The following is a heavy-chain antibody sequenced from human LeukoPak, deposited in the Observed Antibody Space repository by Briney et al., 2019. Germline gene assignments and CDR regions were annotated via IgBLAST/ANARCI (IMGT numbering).Heavy chain of an antibody. CDR3: ARSSPHYDFWSGYLSYNWFDP. V-gene: IGHV1-46*01. D-gene: IGHD3-3*01. CDR1: GYTFPSYF. CDR2: INPSGGST. J-gene: IGHJ5*02. Sequence: ASVKVSCKASGYTFPSYFMHWVRQAPGQGLEWMGIINPSGGSTSYAQKFQGRVTMTRDTSTSTVYMELSSLRSEDTAVYYCARSSPHYDFWSGYLSYNWFDPWGQGTLVTVSS.